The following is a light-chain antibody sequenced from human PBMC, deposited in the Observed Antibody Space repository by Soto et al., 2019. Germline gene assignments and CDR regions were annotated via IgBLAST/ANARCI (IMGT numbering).Light chain of an antibody. V-gene: IGLV1-40*01. CDR1: SSNIGAGYD. CDR2: NNN. Sequence: QLVLTQPPSVSGAPGQRVTISCSGSSSNIGAGYDVHWYQQLPGTAPKLLIYNNNDRPSGVPDRFSGSKSGTSASLAIVGLQAEDEADYYCQSYDSSLSGSTVFGGGTKLTVL. CDR3: QSYDSSLSGSTV. J-gene: IGLJ2*01.